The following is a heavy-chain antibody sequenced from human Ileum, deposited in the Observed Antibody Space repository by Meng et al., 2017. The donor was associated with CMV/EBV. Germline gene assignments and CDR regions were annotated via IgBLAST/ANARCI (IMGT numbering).Heavy chain of an antibody. D-gene: IGHD1-1*01. Sequence: FTGHYIHWVRQAPGQGLEWMGWIKPNSGDTNYAQKFQGRVSMTRDTSLSTAYMELSRLTSDDTAVYYCATQESGVRRPQRLKNWFDPWGQGTLVTVSS. CDR1: FTGHY. J-gene: IGHJ5*02. CDR3: ATQESGVRRPQRLKNWFDP. CDR2: IKPNSGDT. V-gene: IGHV1-2*02.